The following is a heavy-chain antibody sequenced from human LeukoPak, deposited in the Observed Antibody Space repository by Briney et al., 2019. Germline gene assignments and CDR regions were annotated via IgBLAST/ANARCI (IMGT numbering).Heavy chain of an antibody. CDR3: ARERQDTVIHSGAFDI. CDR1: GFTFSNYF. Sequence: PGGSLRLSCAASGFTFSNYFLHWVRQAPGKGLEWVADIASDGSNTFYVESVKGRFTISRDNSKNTLYLQMNSLRAEDTAVYFCARERQDTVIHSGAFDIWGQGTMVTVSS. J-gene: IGHJ3*02. V-gene: IGHV3-30*04. D-gene: IGHD2-21*02. CDR2: IASDGSNT.